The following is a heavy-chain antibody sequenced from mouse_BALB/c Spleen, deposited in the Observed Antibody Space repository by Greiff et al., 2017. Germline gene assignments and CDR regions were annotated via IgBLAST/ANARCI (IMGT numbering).Heavy chain of an antibody. CDR1: GFNIKDTY. J-gene: IGHJ3*01. CDR2: IGPANGNT. Sequence: VQLQQSGAELVKPGASVKLSCTASGFNIKDTYMHWVKQRPEQGLEWIGRIGPANGNTKYDPKFQGKATITADTSSNTAYLQLSSLTSEDTAVYYCACYRYGRDPFAYWGQGTLVTVSA. V-gene: IGHV14-3*02. D-gene: IGHD2-14*01. CDR3: ACYRYGRDPFAY.